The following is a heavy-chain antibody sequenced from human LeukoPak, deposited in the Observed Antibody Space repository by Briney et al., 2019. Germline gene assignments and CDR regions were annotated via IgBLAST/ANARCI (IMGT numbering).Heavy chain of an antibody. CDR3: ARDLTSHDYGGYNWFDP. CDR2: IYYSGST. J-gene: IGHJ5*02. V-gene: IGHV4-59*01. CDR1: GGSINNYY. Sequence: SETLSLTCTVSGGSINNYYWSWVRQPPGKGLEWIGYIYYSGSTNYNPSLKSRVTISVDTSKNQFSLKLSSVTAADTAVYYCARDLTSHDYGGYNWFDPWGQGTLVTVSS. D-gene: IGHD4-23*01.